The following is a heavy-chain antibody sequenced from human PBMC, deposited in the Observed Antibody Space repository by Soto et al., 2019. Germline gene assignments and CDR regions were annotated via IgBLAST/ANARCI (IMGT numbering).Heavy chain of an antibody. CDR3: ARTGYYDSSGYYQIDY. CDR1: GGSISSSSYY. Sequence: LSLTCTVSGGSISSSSYYWGWIRQPPGKGLEWIGSIYYSGSTYYNPSLKSRVTISVDTSKNQFSLKLSSVTAADTAVYYCARTGYYDSSGYYQIDYWGQGTRVTVSS. CDR2: IYYSGST. D-gene: IGHD3-22*01. J-gene: IGHJ4*02. V-gene: IGHV4-39*01.